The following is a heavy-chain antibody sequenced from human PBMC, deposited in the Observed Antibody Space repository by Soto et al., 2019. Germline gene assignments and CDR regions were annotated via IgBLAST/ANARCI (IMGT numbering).Heavy chain of an antibody. CDR1: GASISSTYW. D-gene: IGHD2-21*02. CDR2: IYHSGST. V-gene: IGHV4-4*02. Sequence: QVQLRESGPGLVKPSGTLSLTCVVSGASISSTYWWSWVRQPPGKGLEWIGEIYHSGSTKYNPSLKRRVTISLDKSNNESPLKLNYVTAADTAVYYCATLPPRIEVVVTPIPTWCQGILVTVSS. CDR3: ATLPPRIEVVVTPIPT. J-gene: IGHJ5*02.